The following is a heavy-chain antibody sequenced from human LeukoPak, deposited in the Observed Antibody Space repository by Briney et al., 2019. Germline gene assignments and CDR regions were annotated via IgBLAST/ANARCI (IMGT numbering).Heavy chain of an antibody. CDR2: ISVSGNT. Sequence: GGSLRLSCAASGFTLSSYAMSWVRQGPGRGLEWVSAISVSGNTYHADSVKGRFTISRDKSKNTLYLQMNSLRAEDTAVYYCARDGYSSSFYFDYWGQGTLVTVSS. J-gene: IGHJ4*02. CDR3: ARDGYSSSFYFDY. CDR1: GFTLSSYA. V-gene: IGHV3-23*01. D-gene: IGHD6-6*01.